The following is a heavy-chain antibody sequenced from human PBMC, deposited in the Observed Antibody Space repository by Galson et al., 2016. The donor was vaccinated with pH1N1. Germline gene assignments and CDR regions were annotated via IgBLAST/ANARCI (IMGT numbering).Heavy chain of an antibody. D-gene: IGHD4-17*01. V-gene: IGHV2-70*01. J-gene: IGHJ4*02. Sequence: PALVKPIQTLTLTCTFSGFSLSTSGMCVSWIRQPPGKALEWLALIDWDDDKYYSTSLKTRLTISKDTSKNQVVLTMTNMDPVDTATYYCARLDYGDYSGYFEYWGQGTLVTVSS. CDR3: ARLDYGDYSGYFEY. CDR2: IDWDDDK. CDR1: GFSLSTSGMC.